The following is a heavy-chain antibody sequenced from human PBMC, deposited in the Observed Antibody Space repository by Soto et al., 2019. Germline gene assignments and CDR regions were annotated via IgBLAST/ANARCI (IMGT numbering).Heavy chain of an antibody. CDR2: IYSTGST. J-gene: IGHJ5*02. D-gene: IGHD3-22*01. V-gene: IGHV4-4*07. CDR1: GGSIKNYY. Sequence: SETLSLTCTVSGGSIKNYYWSWIRQPAGKGLEWIGRIYSTGSTNYNASLKSRVTMSVDTSDNRFSLRLRSVTAADTAVYYCARDEYYDSNNWFDTWGQGTLVTVSS. CDR3: ARDEYYDSNNWFDT.